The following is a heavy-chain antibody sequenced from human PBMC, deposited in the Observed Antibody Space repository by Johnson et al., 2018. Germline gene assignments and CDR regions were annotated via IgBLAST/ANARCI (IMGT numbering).Heavy chain of an antibody. CDR2: VSGSGNFT. Sequence: VQLQESGGGLVQPGGSLRLSCAASEFTFSSYAMSWVRQPPGKGLEWVSGVSGSGNFTYYADSVKGRFTISRDNSKNTLYLQMNSLRAEDTAIYYCAKEGPLYGDYLYYFDYWGQGTLVIVSS. D-gene: IGHD4-17*01. J-gene: IGHJ4*02. CDR3: AKEGPLYGDYLYYFDY. V-gene: IGHV3-23*01. CDR1: EFTFSSYA.